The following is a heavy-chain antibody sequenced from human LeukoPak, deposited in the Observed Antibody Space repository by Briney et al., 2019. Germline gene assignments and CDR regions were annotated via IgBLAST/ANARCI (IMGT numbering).Heavy chain of an antibody. V-gene: IGHV3-7*03. CDR2: IKQDGSEK. CDR3: AKDGSGSYPYYFDY. Sequence: GGSLRLSCAASGFNFSSYSMSWVRQAPGKGLEWVANIKQDGSEKYYVDSVKGRFTISRDNAKNSLYLQMNSLRAEDTAVYYCAKDGSGSYPYYFDYWGQGTLVIVSS. CDR1: GFNFSSYS. J-gene: IGHJ4*02. D-gene: IGHD1-26*01.